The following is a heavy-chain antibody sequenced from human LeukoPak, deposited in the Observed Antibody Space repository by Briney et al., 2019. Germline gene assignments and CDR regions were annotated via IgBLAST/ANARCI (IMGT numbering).Heavy chain of an antibody. CDR3: AKGRFCSGGNCYSLDY. J-gene: IGHJ4*02. CDR1: GFTFSNYA. V-gene: IGHV3-23*01. Sequence: GGSLRLSCATSGFTFSNYAMSWVRQAPGKGLEWVSTISGSGGSTYYADSVKGRFTISRDNSKNTLYLQMNSLRAEDTAVYYCAKGRFCSGGNCYSLDYWGQGTLVTVSS. CDR2: ISGSGGST. D-gene: IGHD2-15*01.